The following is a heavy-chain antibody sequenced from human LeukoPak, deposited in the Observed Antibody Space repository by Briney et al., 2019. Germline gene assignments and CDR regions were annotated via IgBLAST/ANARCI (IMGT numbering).Heavy chain of an antibody. D-gene: IGHD3-10*01. CDR2: ISGSGGST. V-gene: IGHV3-23*01. Sequence: PGGSLRLSCAASGFTFSSYAMSWVRQAPGKGLEWVSAISGSGGSTYYADSVKGRFTISRDNSKNTLYLQMNSLRAEDTAVYYCAKDQTRNLLWFGEFSGTFDYWGQGTLVTVSS. CDR3: AKDQTRNLLWFGEFSGTFDY. CDR1: GFTFSSYA. J-gene: IGHJ4*02.